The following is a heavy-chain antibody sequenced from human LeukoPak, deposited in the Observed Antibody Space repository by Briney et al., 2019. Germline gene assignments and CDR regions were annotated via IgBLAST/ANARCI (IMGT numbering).Heavy chain of an antibody. J-gene: IGHJ6*03. D-gene: IGHD1-26*01. CDR3: ARIVGRGADYYYYYMDV. CDR2: IYHSGSS. V-gene: IGHV4-38-2*02. CDR1: GYSISSGYY. Sequence: TASETLSLTCTVFGYSISSGYYWGWIRQPPGKGLEWIGSIYHSGSSYYNPSLNSRVTISVDTSKNQFSLKLSSVTAADTAVYYCARIVGRGADYYYYYMDVWGKGTTVTISS.